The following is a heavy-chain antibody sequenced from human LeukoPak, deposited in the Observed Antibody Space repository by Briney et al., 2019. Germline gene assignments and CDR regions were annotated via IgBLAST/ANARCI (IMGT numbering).Heavy chain of an antibody. CDR1: GFTFSRYR. J-gene: IGHJ6*03. CDR3: AKDLWFGELRSSYYYYYYMDV. Sequence: GGSLRLSCAVSGFTFSRYRMSWVRQAPGKGLEWVANIKQDGSEKYYVDSVKGRFTISRDNAKNSLYLQMNSLRAEDTAVYYCAKDLWFGELRSSYYYYYYMDVWGKGTTVTVSS. CDR2: IKQDGSEK. V-gene: IGHV3-7*03. D-gene: IGHD3-10*01.